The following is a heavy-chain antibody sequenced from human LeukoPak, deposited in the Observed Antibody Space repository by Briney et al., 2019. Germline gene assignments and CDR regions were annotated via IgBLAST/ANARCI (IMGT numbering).Heavy chain of an antibody. CDR2: IKQDGSKK. Sequence: GGSLRLSCAASGFTFSSYWMSWVRQAPGKGLEWVANIKQDGSKKYYVDSVKGRFTISRDNAKNSLYLQMNSLRAEDTAVYYCASYFFRVSYFDYWGQGTWSPSPQ. CDR1: GFTFSSYW. D-gene: IGHD3-3*01. J-gene: IGHJ4*02. V-gene: IGHV3-7*01. CDR3: ASYFFRVSYFDY.